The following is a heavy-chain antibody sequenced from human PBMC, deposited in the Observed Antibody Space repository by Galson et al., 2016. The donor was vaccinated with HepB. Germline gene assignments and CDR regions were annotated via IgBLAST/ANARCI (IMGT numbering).Heavy chain of an antibody. CDR1: GFTFSSYG. D-gene: IGHD3-10*01. V-gene: IGHV3-33*06. CDR2: IWYDGSNK. CDR3: AKGGFRLLDT. J-gene: IGHJ5*02. Sequence: SLRLSCAASGFTFSSYGMHWVRQAPGKGLEWVALIWYDGSNKYYADSVKGRFIISRDNSKTALYLQMNSLRAEDTAVYYCAKGGFRLLDTWGQGTLVTVSS.